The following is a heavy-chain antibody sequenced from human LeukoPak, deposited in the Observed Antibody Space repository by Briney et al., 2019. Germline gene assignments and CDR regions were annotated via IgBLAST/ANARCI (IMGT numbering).Heavy chain of an antibody. D-gene: IGHD3-10*01. CDR2: ISAGGSTM. CDR3: ARDIDFYGSGSYYNFDY. CDR1: GFTFSDYY. V-gene: IGHV3-11*01. Sequence: GGSLRLSCAASGFTFSDYYMSWVRQAPGRGLEWVSVISAGGSTMYFADSVRGRFTISRDNAKNSLFLEMNSLRVEDTAVYYCARDIDFYGSGSYYNFDYWGQGTLVTVFS. J-gene: IGHJ4*02.